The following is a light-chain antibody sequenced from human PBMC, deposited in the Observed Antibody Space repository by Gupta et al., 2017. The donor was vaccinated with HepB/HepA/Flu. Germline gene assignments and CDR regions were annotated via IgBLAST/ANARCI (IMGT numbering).Light chain of an antibody. CDR2: EDN. CDR3: QSDDSSNHLV. J-gene: IGLJ2*01. Sequence: NFMLTQPHSVSESPGKTVTISCTRFTGTIGSNYVHWYQQHPARAPSTVIYEDNQRPSGVPARFSVSINSASNSASLTISGRKTEDEADYYDQSDDSSNHLVFGGGTKVTVL. V-gene: IGLV6-57*03. CDR1: TGTIGSNY.